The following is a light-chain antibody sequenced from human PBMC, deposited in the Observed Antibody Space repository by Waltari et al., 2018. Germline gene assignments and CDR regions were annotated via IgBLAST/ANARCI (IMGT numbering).Light chain of an antibody. J-gene: IGLJ2*01. CDR3: QVWDSSSDHVV. CDR2: DDT. Sequence: SYVLTQAPSVSVSPGQSARITCGGSNIGSKSVHWHQQKPGQAPVLVLYDDTDRPSGIPERFSGSNSGNTATLIISRVEAGDEADYYGQVWDSSSDHVVFGGGTKLTVL. CDR1: NIGSKS. V-gene: IGLV3-21*02.